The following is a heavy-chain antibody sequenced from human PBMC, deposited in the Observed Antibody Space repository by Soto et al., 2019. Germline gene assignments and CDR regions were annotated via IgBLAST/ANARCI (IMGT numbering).Heavy chain of an antibody. Sequence: LQLQESGSGLVHPSQTLSLTCALSGGSVTISSFSWAWVRQPPGRGLQWIGYISHSGPTSSDPPLKSRATISRDRAKHQFSLKLTSVTAADTAVYYCASLDYYGSWLDPWGQGTLVTVSS. V-gene: IGHV4-30-2*01. CDR2: ISHSGPT. J-gene: IGHJ5*02. CDR1: GGSVTISSFS. CDR3: ASLDYYGSWLDP. D-gene: IGHD1-26*01.